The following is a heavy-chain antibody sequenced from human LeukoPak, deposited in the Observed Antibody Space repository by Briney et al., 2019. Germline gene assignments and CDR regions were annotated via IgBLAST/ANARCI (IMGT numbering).Heavy chain of an antibody. D-gene: IGHD6-13*01. CDR2: IYNSGST. Sequence: PSETLSLTCTVSGGSISSSSYYWSWIRQPAGKGLEWIGHIYNSGSTNYNPSLKGRVTMSVATSKNQFSLHLSSVTAAGTAVYYCARSAFLVTAPGLYYFDYWGQGTLVAVSS. CDR3: ARSAFLVTAPGLYYFDY. J-gene: IGHJ4*02. CDR1: GGSISSSSYY. V-gene: IGHV4-61*09.